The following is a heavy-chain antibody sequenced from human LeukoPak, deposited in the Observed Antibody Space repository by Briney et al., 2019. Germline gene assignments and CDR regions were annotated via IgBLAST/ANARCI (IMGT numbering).Heavy chain of an antibody. V-gene: IGHV4-4*02. CDR3: ARLITMVRGLEDWFDP. CDR1: GGPISSSNW. Sequence: SETLSLTCAVSGGPISSSNWWSWVRQPPGKGLEWTGEIYHSGSTNYNPSLNSRVTISVDKSKNQFSLKLSSVTAADTAVYYCARLITMVRGLEDWFDPWRQGSLVTVSS. D-gene: IGHD3-10*01. CDR2: IYHSGST. J-gene: IGHJ5*02.